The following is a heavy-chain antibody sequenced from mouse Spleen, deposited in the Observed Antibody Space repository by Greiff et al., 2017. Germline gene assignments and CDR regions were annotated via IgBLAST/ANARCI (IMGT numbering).Heavy chain of an antibody. V-gene: IGHV1-47*01. CDR1: GYTFTTYP. Sequence: QVQLKESGAELVKPGASVKMSCKASGYTFTTYPIEWMKQNHGKSLEWIGNFHPYNDDTKYNEKFKGKATLTVEKSSSTVYLELSRLTSDDSAVYYCARGGDYDWAWFAYWGQGTLVTVSA. CDR3: ARGGDYDWAWFAY. CDR2: FHPYNDDT. J-gene: IGHJ3*01. D-gene: IGHD2-4*01.